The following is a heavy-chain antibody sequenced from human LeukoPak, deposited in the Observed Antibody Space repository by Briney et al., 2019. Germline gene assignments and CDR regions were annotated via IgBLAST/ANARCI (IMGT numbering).Heavy chain of an antibody. V-gene: IGHV4-39*07. J-gene: IGHJ5*02. Sequence: SSETLSLTCTVSGGSISSSSYSWGWIRQPPGKGLEWIGEINHSGSTNYNPSLKSRVTISVDTSKNQFSLKLSSVTAADTAVYYCARRSSWYHVTGWFDPWGQGTLVTVSS. CDR1: GGSISSSSYS. CDR3: ARRSSWYHVTGWFDP. D-gene: IGHD6-13*01. CDR2: INHSGST.